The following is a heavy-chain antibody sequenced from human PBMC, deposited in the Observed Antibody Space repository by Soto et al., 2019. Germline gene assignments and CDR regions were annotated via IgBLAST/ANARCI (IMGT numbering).Heavy chain of an antibody. CDR1: GGTFSSYA. D-gene: IGHD6-6*01. CDR3: ASGEGQLVYYYYYGMDV. V-gene: IGHV1-69*12. CDR2: IIPIFGTA. J-gene: IGHJ6*02. Sequence: QVQLVQSGAEVKKPGSSVKVSCKASGGTFSSYAISWVRQAPGQGLEWMGGIIPIFGTANYAQKFQGRVTITADESTRTAYMELSSLRSEDTAVYYCASGEGQLVYYYYYGMDVWGPGTTVTVSS.